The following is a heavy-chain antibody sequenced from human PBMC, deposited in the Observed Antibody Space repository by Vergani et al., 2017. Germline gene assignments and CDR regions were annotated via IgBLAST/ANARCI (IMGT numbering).Heavy chain of an antibody. J-gene: IGHJ4*02. CDR1: GFTFSSYS. D-gene: IGHD2/OR15-2a*01. CDR2: ISGHGDRT. CDR3: AREERSNTSPFVGD. Sequence: EVQLEESGGGLVKPGGSLRLSCTASGFTFSSYSMNWVRQAPGKGLEWVSAISGHGDRTYYADSVKGRFTISRDNSKNTVYLQMNSLKAEDRATYYCAREERSNTSPFVGDWGQGTLVTV. V-gene: IGHV3-23*04.